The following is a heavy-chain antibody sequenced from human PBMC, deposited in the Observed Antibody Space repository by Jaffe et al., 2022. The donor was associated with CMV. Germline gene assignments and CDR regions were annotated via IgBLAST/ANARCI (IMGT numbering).Heavy chain of an antibody. CDR1: GFTFSDHY. D-gene: IGHD2-2*01. Sequence: QVQLVESGGGLVKPGGSLRLSCVGSGFTFSDHYMSWIRQTPGKSLEWVSYISPTSNYILYADSVKGRFTVSRDNAKNSLYLQMNSLRVEDTAIYYCARGSSLSGLDKWGQGNLVSVSS. V-gene: IGHV3-11*06. CDR3: ARGSSLSGLDK. CDR2: ISPTSNYI. J-gene: IGHJ4*02.